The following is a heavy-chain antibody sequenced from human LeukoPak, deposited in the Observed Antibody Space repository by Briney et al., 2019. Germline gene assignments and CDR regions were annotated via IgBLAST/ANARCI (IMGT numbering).Heavy chain of an antibody. V-gene: IGHV1-69*13. CDR3: GRESGDGYVDS. CDR2: IIPIFETT. CDR1: GGTFSTYT. Sequence: ASVKVSCKAFGGTFSTYTITWVRQAPGQGLEWMGGIIPIFETTNYAQKFKGRVTITADESTSTAYMELSSLRFEDTAVYYCGRESGDGYVDSWGQGTLVTVSS. J-gene: IGHJ4*02. D-gene: IGHD5-24*01.